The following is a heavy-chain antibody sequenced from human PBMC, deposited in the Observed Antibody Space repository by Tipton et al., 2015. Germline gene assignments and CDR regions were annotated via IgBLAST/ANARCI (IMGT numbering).Heavy chain of an antibody. V-gene: IGHV5-51*01. D-gene: IGHD4-17*01. J-gene: IGHJ4*01. Sequence: QLVQSGPEVKKPGESLKISCKGPGYSFTSYWIGWVRQMPGKCLEWLGVIYPGDSDTRYSPSFQGQVTISADKSISTAYLQWSSLKASDAAMYYCARRADGDYLFDYWGQGTLVTVSS. CDR1: GYSFTSYW. CDR2: IYPGDSDT. CDR3: ARRADGDYLFDY.